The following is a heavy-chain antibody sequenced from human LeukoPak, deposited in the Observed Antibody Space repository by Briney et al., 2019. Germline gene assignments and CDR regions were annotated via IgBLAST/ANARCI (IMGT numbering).Heavy chain of an antibody. CDR3: AGPRPHYSNYDLGYFDY. D-gene: IGHD4-11*01. V-gene: IGHV4-39*01. Sequence: SETLSLTCTVSGGSISSGSYYWVWIRQPPGKGLEWIGSIYYSGSTYYNPSLKSRVTISVDTSKNQFSLKLSSVTAADTAVYYCAGPRPHYSNYDLGYFDYWGQGTLVTVSS. CDR2: IYYSGST. J-gene: IGHJ4*02. CDR1: GGSISSGSYY.